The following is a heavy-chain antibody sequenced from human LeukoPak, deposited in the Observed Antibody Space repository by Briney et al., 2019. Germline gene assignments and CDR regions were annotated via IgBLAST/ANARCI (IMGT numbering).Heavy chain of an antibody. D-gene: IGHD6-19*01. CDR2: IIPILGIA. CDR3: ARGPITVAGAAYFDY. J-gene: IGHJ4*02. V-gene: IGHV1-69*04. CDR1: GGTFSSYA. Sequence: SVKVSCKASGGTFSSYAISWVRQAPGQGLEWMGRIIPILGIANYAQKFQGRVTITADKSTSTAYMELSSLRSEDTAVYYCARGPITVAGAAYFDYWGQGTLVTVSS.